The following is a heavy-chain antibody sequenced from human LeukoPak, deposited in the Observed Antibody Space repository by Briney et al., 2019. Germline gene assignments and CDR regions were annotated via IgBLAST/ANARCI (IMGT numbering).Heavy chain of an antibody. Sequence: SVKVSCKASGGTFSRFTISWVRQAPGQGFEWMGGITPIFGTANFAQKFQGRVSITADESTSTAFMELSSLRSEDTAVYYCAREWGLESSGYYYAYRGQGTLVTVSS. CDR2: ITPIFGTA. CDR3: AREWGLESSGYYYAY. CDR1: GGTFSRFT. V-gene: IGHV1-69*13. J-gene: IGHJ4*02. D-gene: IGHD3-22*01.